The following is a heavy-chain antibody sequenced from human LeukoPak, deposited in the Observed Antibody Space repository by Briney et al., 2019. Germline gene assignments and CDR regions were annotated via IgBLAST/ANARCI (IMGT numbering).Heavy chain of an antibody. D-gene: IGHD2-15*01. CDR1: GDSVSTNSVA. V-gene: IGHV6-1*01. CDR2: TYYRSKWNN. CDR3: ARGRYSGFDL. J-gene: IGHJ3*01. Sequence: SQTLSLTCAISGDSVSTNSVAWNWIRQSPSRGLEWLGRTYYRSKWNNDYAVSVRSRIAINPDTSRNQFSLQLNSVTPDDTALYFCARGRYSGFDLWGQGTMVTVSS.